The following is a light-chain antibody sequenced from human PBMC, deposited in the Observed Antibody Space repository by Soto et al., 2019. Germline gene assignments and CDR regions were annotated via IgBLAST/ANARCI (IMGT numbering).Light chain of an antibody. CDR1: QAIRND. V-gene: IGKV1-17*01. CDR2: AAS. CDR3: LQHNTYPRT. J-gene: IGKJ1*01. Sequence: DIQMTQSPSSLSASVGDRVTITCRASQAIRNDLGWYQQKPAKAPKRLIYAASSLQSGVPSRFSGSGSGTEFTLTISSLQPEDSATYFLLQHNTYPRTFGQGTKVEIK.